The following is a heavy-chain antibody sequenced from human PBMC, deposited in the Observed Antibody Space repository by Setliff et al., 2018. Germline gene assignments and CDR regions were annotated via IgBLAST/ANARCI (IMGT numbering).Heavy chain of an antibody. D-gene: IGHD3-3*01. CDR2: IYTSWST. CDR1: GDSISSRRNY. J-gene: IGHJ6*03. CDR3: ARMSGFQYIDV. Sequence: PSETLSLTCTVSGDSISSRRNYWGWFRQPAGKELEWIGQIYTSWSTKYNPSLKSRVTISLDTSKNQFSLSLTSVTAEDTAVYYCARMSGFQYIDVWDKGTTVTVSS. V-gene: IGHV4-61*09.